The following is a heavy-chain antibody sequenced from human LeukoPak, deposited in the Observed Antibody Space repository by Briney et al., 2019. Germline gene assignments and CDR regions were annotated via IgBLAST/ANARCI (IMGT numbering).Heavy chain of an antibody. CDR2: IYYSGST. D-gene: IGHD4-23*01. V-gene: IGHV4-59*01. CDR1: VDSIRGYY. CDR3: ARVFTYGGKAAALDY. J-gene: IGHJ4*02. Sequence: SESLCLTRTVSVDSIRGYYSSWVRHPPAKGREWSGYIYYSGSTHYHPSLKSRVTISVDTSKNQFSLKLSSVTAADTAVYYCARVFTYGGKAAALDYWGQGTLVTVSS.